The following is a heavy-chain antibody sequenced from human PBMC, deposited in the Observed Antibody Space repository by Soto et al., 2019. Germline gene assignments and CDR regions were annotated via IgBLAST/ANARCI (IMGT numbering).Heavy chain of an antibody. CDR3: AHSWYCSGGSCYYTYYFDY. V-gene: IGHV2-5*02. D-gene: IGHD2-15*01. J-gene: IGHJ4*02. CDR2: IYWDDDK. Sequence: QITLKESGPPLVKPTQTLTLTCTFSGFSLSTSGVGVGWIRQPPGKALEWLALIYWDDDKRYSPSLKSRLTITKDTSKNQVVLTMTNMDPVDTATSYCAHSWYCSGGSCYYTYYFDYWGQGTLVTVSS. CDR1: GFSLSTSGVG.